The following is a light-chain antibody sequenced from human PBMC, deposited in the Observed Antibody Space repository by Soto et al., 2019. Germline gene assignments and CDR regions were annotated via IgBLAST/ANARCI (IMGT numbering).Light chain of an antibody. V-gene: IGLV2-11*01. J-gene: IGLJ1*01. Sequence: QSALTQPRSVSGSPGQSVTVSYTGVSSDVGGSNHVSWYQHHPGKAPKLMIYDVNRRPSGVPDRFSGSKSGNTASLTISGLQAEDEADDHCCSSADIYTFVFGTRTKRTVL. CDR3: CSSADIYTFV. CDR1: SSDVGGSNH. CDR2: DVN.